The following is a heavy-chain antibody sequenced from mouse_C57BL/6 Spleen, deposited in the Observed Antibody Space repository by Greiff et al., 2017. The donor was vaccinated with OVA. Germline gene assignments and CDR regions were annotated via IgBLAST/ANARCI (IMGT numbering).Heavy chain of an antibody. CDR3: ARSVTGTRYYFGY. V-gene: IGHV2-2*01. CDR2: IWSGGST. J-gene: IGHJ2*01. CDR1: GFSFTSYG. Sequence: VKLMESGPGLVQPSQSLSITCTVSGFSFTSYGVHWVRQSPGKGLEWLGVIWSGGSTDYNAAFISRLSISKDNSKSQVFFTMNSLQADDTAIYYCARSVTGTRYYFGYWGQGTTLTVSS. D-gene: IGHD4-1*01.